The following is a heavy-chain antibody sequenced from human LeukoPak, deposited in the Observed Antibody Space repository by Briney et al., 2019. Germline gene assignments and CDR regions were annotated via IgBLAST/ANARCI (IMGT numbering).Heavy chain of an antibody. D-gene: IGHD6-19*01. J-gene: IGHJ4*02. CDR1: GFTFSNYG. V-gene: IGHV3-33*08. CDR3: ARDSLPMAVTGPFDH. Sequence: GGSLRLSCAASGFTFSNYGMHWVRQAPGKGLEWVTSIWFDGSNIHYADSVKGRVIISRDNSKSALYLQMNSLRAEDTAIYYCARDSLPMAVTGPFDHWGQGALVTVSS. CDR2: IWFDGSNI.